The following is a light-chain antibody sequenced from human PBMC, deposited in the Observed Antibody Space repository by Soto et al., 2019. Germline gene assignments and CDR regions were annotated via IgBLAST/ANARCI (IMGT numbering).Light chain of an antibody. CDR2: DVS. J-gene: IGLJ1*01. CDR3: CSYVGSYSYV. Sequence: QSALTQPRSVSGSPGQSVTVSCIGTSSDVGDYNSVSWYQQHPGKAPKLMIYDVSKRPSGVPDRFSGSKSGNTASLTISGLQAEDEADYYCCSYVGSYSYVFGIGTKVNVL. V-gene: IGLV2-11*01. CDR1: SSDVGDYNS.